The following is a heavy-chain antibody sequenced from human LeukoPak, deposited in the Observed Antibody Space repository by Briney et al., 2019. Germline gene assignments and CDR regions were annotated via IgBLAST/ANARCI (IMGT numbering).Heavy chain of an antibody. CDR2: ISGSGGST. D-gene: IGHD4-17*01. CDR1: GFTFSSCA. J-gene: IGHJ4*02. Sequence: PGGSLRLSCAASGFTFSSCAMSWVRQAPGKGLEWVSAISGSGGSTYYADSVKGRFAISGDNSKNTLYLQVNSLRAEDTAVYYCAKDRHDYGDYLGGVGFDYWGQGTLVTVSS. CDR3: AKDRHDYGDYLGGVGFDY. V-gene: IGHV3-23*01.